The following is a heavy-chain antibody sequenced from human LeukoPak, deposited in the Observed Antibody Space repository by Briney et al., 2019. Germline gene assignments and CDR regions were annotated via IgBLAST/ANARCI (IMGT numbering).Heavy chain of an antibody. CDR2: ISGSGGST. V-gene: IGHV3-23*01. CDR3: AKGSSIWYSIGHYFDY. Sequence: GGSLRLSCAASGFTFSSYAMSWVRQAPGKGLEWVSAISGSGGSTYYADSVKGRFTISRDNSKNTLYLQMNSLRAEDTAVYYCAKGSSIWYSIGHYFDYWGQGTPVTVSS. J-gene: IGHJ4*02. CDR1: GFTFSSYA. D-gene: IGHD6-13*01.